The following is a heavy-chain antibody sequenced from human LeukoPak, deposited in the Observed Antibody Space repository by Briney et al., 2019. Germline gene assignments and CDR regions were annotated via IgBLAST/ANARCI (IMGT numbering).Heavy chain of an antibody. J-gene: IGHJ4*02. CDR2: IFPGDSDT. V-gene: IGHV5-51*01. CDR3: ARLSSCRAFDY. CDR1: GYSFTNYW. Sequence: GESLKISWQSSGYSFTNYWIGWVREMPGKGLEWMGIIFPGDSDTRYSPSFRGQVTISADKSISTAYLQWSSLKASDTAIYYCARLSSCRAFDYWGQGTLVTVSS.